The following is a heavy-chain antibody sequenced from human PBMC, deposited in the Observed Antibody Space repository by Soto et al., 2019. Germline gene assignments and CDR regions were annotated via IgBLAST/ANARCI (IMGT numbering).Heavy chain of an antibody. D-gene: IGHD3-16*02. Sequence: ASVKVSCKASGYTFTSYGISWVRQATGQGLEWMGWISAYNGNTNYAQKLQGRVTMTTDTSTSTAYMELRSMRSDDTAVYYCARLLFGRLGELSYFDYWGQGTLVTVSS. CDR1: GYTFTSYG. CDR2: ISAYNGNT. J-gene: IGHJ4*02. CDR3: ARLLFGRLGELSYFDY. V-gene: IGHV1-18*01.